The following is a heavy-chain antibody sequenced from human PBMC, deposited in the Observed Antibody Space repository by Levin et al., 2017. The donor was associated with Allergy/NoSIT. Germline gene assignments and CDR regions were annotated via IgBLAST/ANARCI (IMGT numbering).Heavy chain of an antibody. J-gene: IGHJ4*02. CDR3: ASGLLWFGELFDY. D-gene: IGHD3-10*01. CDR2: ISSSSSTI. V-gene: IGHV3-48*01. Sequence: GGSLRLSCAASGFTFSSYSMNWVRQAPGKGLEWVSYISSSSSTIYYADSVKGRFTISRDNAKNSLYLQMNSLRAEDTAVYYCASGLLWFGELFDYWGQGTLVTVSS. CDR1: GFTFSSYS.